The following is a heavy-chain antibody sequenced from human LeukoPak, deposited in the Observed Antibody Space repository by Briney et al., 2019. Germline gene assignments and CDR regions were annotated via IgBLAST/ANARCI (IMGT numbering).Heavy chain of an antibody. J-gene: IGHJ3*02. CDR1: GFTFSSYA. D-gene: IGHD2-21*01. CDR2: ISYDGSNK. V-gene: IGHV3-30*04. Sequence: GGSLRLSCAASGFTFSSYAMHWVRQAPGKGLEWVAVISYDGSNKYYADSVKGRFTISRDNSKNTLYLQMNSLRAEDTAVYYCARRVVVVSPGFDIWGQGTMVTVSS. CDR3: ARRVVVVSPGFDI.